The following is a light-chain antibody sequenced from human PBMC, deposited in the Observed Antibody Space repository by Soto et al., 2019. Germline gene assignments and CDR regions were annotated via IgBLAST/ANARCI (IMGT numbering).Light chain of an antibody. V-gene: IGKV1-5*03. CDR3: QQYNSYSEA. J-gene: IGKJ1*01. CDR1: QSISNW. Sequence: IEMTQSPSTLSASVGDRVTITCRASQSISNWLTWYQQRPGKAPNLLIYKASSLESGVPSRFRGSGSGTDFTLTISSLKPDDFETYYCQQYNSYSEAFGQGTKVDI. CDR2: KAS.